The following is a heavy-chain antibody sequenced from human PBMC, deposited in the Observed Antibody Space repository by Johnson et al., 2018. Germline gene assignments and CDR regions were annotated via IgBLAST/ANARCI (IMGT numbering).Heavy chain of an antibody. Sequence: QVQLQQWGAGLLKPSETLSLTCAVDGGPFSSYYWSWIRQPPGKGLEWIGEVNHGGSANDNPSLKSRVTISIDTSKRQFSLKLKSVTAAEPAVSYCARGRVHEFSGFGHSHYALAVWGQGTTVTVSS. CDR1: GGPFSSYY. CDR3: ARGRVHEFSGFGHSHYALAV. CDR2: VNHGGSA. J-gene: IGHJ6*02. D-gene: IGHD3-22*01. V-gene: IGHV4-34*01.